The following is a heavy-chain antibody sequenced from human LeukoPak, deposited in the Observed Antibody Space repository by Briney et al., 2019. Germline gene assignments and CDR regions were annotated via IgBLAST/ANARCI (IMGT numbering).Heavy chain of an antibody. CDR3: ARSPPRGWFDP. CDR2: IYYSGST. V-gene: IGHV4-39*01. Sequence: SETLSLTCTVSGGSISSSSYYWGWIRQPPGKGLEWIGSIYYSGSTYYNPSLKSRVTISVDTSKNQFSLKLSSVTAADTAVYYCARSPPRGWFDPWGQGTLVTVSS. CDR1: GGSISSSSYY. J-gene: IGHJ5*02. D-gene: IGHD3-10*01.